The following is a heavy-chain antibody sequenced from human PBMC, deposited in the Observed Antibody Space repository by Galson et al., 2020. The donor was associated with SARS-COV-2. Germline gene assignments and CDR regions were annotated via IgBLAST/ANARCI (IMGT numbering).Heavy chain of an antibody. CDR1: GFLLSNARMG. V-gene: IGHV2-26*01. CDR2: IFSNDKK. D-gene: IGHD3-22*01. J-gene: IGHJ4*02. Sequence: SGPTLVKPTETLTLTCTVSGFLLSNARMGVTWIRQPPGRALEWLAHIFSNDKKAYSTSLKSRLTISKDTSKSQVVLTMTNMDPVDTATYYCARIQIYYDTSGYYYVYYFDYWGQGTLVTVSS. CDR3: ARIQIYYDTSGYYYVYYFDY.